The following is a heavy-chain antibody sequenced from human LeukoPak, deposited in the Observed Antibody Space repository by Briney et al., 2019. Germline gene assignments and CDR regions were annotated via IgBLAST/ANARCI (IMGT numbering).Heavy chain of an antibody. CDR1: GGSINDYY. V-gene: IGHV4-59*01. CDR2: MYYTGST. D-gene: IGHD3-3*02. CDR3: ARVSIVYGMDV. J-gene: IGHJ6*02. Sequence: TSETLSLTCTGSGGSINDYYWSWIRQPPGKGLDWIGYMYYTGSTNYNPSLKSRVTMSVDTSKTRFFLKLSSVTAADTALYYCARVSIVYGMDVWGQGTAVTVS.